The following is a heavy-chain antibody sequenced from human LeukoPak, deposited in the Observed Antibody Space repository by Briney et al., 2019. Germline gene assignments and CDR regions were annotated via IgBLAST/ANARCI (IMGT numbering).Heavy chain of an antibody. Sequence: GGSLRLSCAASGFTFSSYWMHWVRQAPGKGLVWVSRINSDGSTTSYAHSVKGRFTISRENAKNTLYLQMNSLRAEDTAVYYCARDTADDAFDIWGQGTMVTVSS. J-gene: IGHJ3*02. V-gene: IGHV3-74*01. CDR1: GFTFSSYW. CDR2: INSDGSTT. CDR3: ARDTADDAFDI.